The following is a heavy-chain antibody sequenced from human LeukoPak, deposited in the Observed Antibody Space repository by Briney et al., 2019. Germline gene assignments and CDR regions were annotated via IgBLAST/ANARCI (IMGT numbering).Heavy chain of an antibody. V-gene: IGHV3-23*01. Sequence: GSLRLSCAASGFTFAIHAMTWVRQAPGKGLEWVSGIIGDGASTHYAESVKGEFTISRDNSQNTLFLQVNSLRVGDTAIYYCAKDSYVSGRPLHTFDVWGQGTMVTVSP. D-gene: IGHD3-10*01. CDR2: IIGDGAST. CDR1: GFTFAIHA. CDR3: AKDSYVSGRPLHTFDV. J-gene: IGHJ3*01.